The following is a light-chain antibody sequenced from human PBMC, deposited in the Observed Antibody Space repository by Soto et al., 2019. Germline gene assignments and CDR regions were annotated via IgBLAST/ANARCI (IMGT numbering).Light chain of an antibody. Sequence: DIQMTQSPSSLSASVGDRVTITCRASQSISSYLNWYQQKPGKAPKLLIYGASSLQSGVPSRFSGSGSGTDFTLTISRLQPEDFATYYCQQSHRTPYTVGQGTNLEIK. J-gene: IGKJ2*01. CDR1: QSISSY. CDR2: GAS. V-gene: IGKV1-39*01. CDR3: QQSHRTPYT.